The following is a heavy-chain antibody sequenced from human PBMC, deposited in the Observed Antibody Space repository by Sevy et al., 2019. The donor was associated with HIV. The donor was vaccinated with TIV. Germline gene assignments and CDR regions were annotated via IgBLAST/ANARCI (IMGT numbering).Heavy chain of an antibody. D-gene: IGHD2-2*01. Sequence: GGSLRLSCAASGFTFSDYYMSWIRQAPGKGLEWVSYISSSSSYTNYADSVKGRFTISRDNAKNSLYLQMNSLRAEDTAVYYCARGPQKPAYYFDYWGQGTLVTVSS. J-gene: IGHJ4*02. V-gene: IGHV3-11*06. CDR3: ARGPQKPAYYFDY. CDR1: GFTFSDYY. CDR2: ISSSSSYT.